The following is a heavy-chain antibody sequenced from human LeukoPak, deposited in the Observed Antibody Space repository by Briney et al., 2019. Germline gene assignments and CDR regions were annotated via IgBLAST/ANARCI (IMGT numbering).Heavy chain of an antibody. D-gene: IGHD4-17*01. CDR1: GYSISSGYY. J-gene: IGHJ4*02. CDR3: ARRRGFDYGDYELDY. Sequence: SETLSLTCAVSGYSISSGYYWGWIRPPPGKGLEWIGSIYHSGSTYYNPSLKSRVTISVDTSKNQFSLKLSSVTAADTAVYYCARRRGFDYGDYELDYWGQGTLVTVSS. V-gene: IGHV4-38-2*01. CDR2: IYHSGST.